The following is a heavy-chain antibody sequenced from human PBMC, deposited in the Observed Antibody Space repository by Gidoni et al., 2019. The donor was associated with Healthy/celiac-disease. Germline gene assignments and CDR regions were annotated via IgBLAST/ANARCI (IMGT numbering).Heavy chain of an antibody. V-gene: IGHV3-53*01. CDR2: IYSGGST. D-gene: IGHD1-1*01. J-gene: IGHJ3*02. CDR3: AREGTNDAFDI. Sequence: LEWVSVIYSGGSTYYADSVKGRFTISRDNSKNTLYLQMNSRRDEDTAVYYCAREGTNDAFDIWGQGTMVTVSS.